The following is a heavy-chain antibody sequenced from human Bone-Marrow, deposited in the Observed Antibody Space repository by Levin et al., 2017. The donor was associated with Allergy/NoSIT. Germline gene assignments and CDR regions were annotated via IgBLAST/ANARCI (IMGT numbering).Heavy chain of an antibody. J-gene: IGHJ6*02. D-gene: IGHD6-13*01. CDR1: GFTFNYYA. Sequence: GGSLRLSCAASGFTFNYYAMHWVRQAPGKGLEWVAVISSNGGDEFYADSVKGRFTVSRDNSKNTVFLHMNSLRAEDTAVYHCAKETTAGNIYFYGMDVWGLGTTVTVSS. CDR3: AKETTAGNIYFYGMDV. V-gene: IGHV3-30*18. CDR2: ISSNGGDE.